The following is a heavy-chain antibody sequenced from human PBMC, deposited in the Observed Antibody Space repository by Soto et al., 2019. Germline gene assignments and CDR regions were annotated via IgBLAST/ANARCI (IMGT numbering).Heavy chain of an antibody. CDR1: GFTFSSYW. D-gene: IGHD2-2*01. CDR2: IKQDGSEK. V-gene: IGHV3-7*01. J-gene: IGHJ6*03. CDR3: AREEEDIVVVPAAMLPYYYYYYMDV. Sequence: EVQLVESGGGLVQPGGSLRLSCAAFGFTFSSYWMSWVRQAPGKGLEWVANIKQDGSEKYYVDSVKGRFTISRDNAKNSLYLQMNSLRAEDTAVYYCAREEEDIVVVPAAMLPYYYYYYMDVWGKGTTVTVSS.